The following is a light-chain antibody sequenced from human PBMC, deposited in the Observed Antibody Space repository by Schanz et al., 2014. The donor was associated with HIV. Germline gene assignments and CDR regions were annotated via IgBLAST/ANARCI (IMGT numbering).Light chain of an antibody. CDR2: EGS. CDR3: CSYAITTYV. V-gene: IGLV2-23*01. Sequence: QSALTQSASVSGSPGQSITISCTGTISDVGSYNLVSWYQQHPGKAPKLMIYEGSKRPLGVSNRFSGSKSGNTASLTISGLQAEDEADYYCCSYAITTYVFGTGTQLTVL. J-gene: IGLJ1*01. CDR1: ISDVGSYNL.